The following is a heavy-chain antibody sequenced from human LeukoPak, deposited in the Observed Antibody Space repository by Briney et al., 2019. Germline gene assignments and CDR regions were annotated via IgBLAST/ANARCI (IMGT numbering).Heavy chain of an antibody. D-gene: IGHD2-2*01. CDR1: GFTFSSHW. CDR2: INGDGSSR. V-gene: IGHV3-74*01. Sequence: GGSLRLSCAASGFTFSSHWMHWVRQDPGKGLVWVSRINGDGSSRDYAESVKGRFTISRDNAKNTVHLQMNSLGAEDTAVHYCARDLMPGFDPWGQGTLVTVSS. CDR3: ARDLMPGFDP. J-gene: IGHJ5*02.